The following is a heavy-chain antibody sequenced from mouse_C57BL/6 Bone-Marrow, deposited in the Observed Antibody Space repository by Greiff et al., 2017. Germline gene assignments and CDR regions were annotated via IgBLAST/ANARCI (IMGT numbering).Heavy chain of an antibody. Sequence: EVQLQQSGPVLVKPGPSVKISCKASGITFTDYYMPWVKQSHGKSLEWIGLVYPYTGGNSYNQKFKGKATLTVDPSSSTAYMELNSLTSEDSAVYYCAREGGSSQEYAMDYWGQGTSVTVSS. CDR3: AREGGSSQEYAMDY. CDR2: VYPYTGGN. V-gene: IGHV1-36*01. CDR1: GITFTDYY. J-gene: IGHJ4*01. D-gene: IGHD1-1*01.